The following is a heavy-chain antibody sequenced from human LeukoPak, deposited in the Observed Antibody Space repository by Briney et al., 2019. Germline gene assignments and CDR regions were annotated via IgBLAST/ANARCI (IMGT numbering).Heavy chain of an antibody. Sequence: AGGSLRLSCVASGFTVSTNHISWVRQAPGKGLEWVSSLSGSGASAYYADSVKGRFTVSRDNSQNTVYLQMNSLRVEDTAVYYCAKDLRGVSAPLYFDYWGQGTLVAVSS. CDR3: AKDLRGVSAPLYFDY. CDR1: GFTVSTNH. CDR2: LSGSGASA. D-gene: IGHD2-8*01. V-gene: IGHV3-23*01. J-gene: IGHJ4*02.